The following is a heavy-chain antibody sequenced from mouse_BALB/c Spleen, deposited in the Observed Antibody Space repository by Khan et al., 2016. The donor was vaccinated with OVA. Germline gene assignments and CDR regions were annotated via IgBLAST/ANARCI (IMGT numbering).Heavy chain of an antibody. CDR2: IRYDGNS. Sequence: VQLKESGPGLVKPSQSLSLTCSVTGYSITSGYFWNWIRQFPGNKLEWMGYIRYDGNSNYNPSLKNRISITRDTSKNQFFLKLNSVTPADTATYYWARGGSSGPAWFAYWGQGTLVTVSA. J-gene: IGHJ3*01. V-gene: IGHV3-6*02. D-gene: IGHD3-1*01. CDR3: ARGGSSGPAWFAY. CDR1: GYSITSGYF.